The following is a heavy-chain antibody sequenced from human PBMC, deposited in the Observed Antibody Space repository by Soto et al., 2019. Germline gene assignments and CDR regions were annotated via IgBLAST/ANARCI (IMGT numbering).Heavy chain of an antibody. Sequence: NPSETLSLTCTVSYGSLSNYYWSWIRQPPGKGLEWIGYIYYAGSTNYNPSLKSRATISVDTSKNQFSLKLSSVTAADTAVYYCAKLAAAGAPRYWGQGTLVTVSS. D-gene: IGHD6-13*01. J-gene: IGHJ4*02. CDR3: AKLAAAGAPRY. V-gene: IGHV4-59*08. CDR2: IYYAGST. CDR1: YGSLSNYY.